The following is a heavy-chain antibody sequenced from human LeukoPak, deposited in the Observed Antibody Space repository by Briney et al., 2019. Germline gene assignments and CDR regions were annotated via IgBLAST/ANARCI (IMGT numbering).Heavy chain of an antibody. CDR2: IYYSGST. V-gene: IGHV4-30-4*01. J-gene: IGHJ4*02. Sequence: SQTLSXXCTVSGGSISSGDYYWSWIRQPPGKGLEWIGYIYYSGSTYYNPSLKSRVTISVDTSKNQFSLKLSSVTAADTAVYYCARDTSGYKGPHFDYWGQGTLVTVSS. CDR3: ARDTSGYKGPHFDY. CDR1: GGSISSGDYY. D-gene: IGHD3-3*01.